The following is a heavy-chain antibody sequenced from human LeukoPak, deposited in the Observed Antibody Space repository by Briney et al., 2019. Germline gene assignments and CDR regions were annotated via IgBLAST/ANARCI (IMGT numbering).Heavy chain of an antibody. CDR3: ARAPRPIGATNDY. V-gene: IGHV4-61*01. CDR1: GGSVSSGSYY. CDR2: VYYSGST. Sequence: SETLSLTCTVSGGSVSSGSYYWNWIRQSPGKGLEWIGYVYYSGSTNYNPSLKSRVTISVDTSKNQFSLKLSSVTAADTAVYYCARAPRPIGATNDYWGQGTLVTVSS. J-gene: IGHJ4*02. D-gene: IGHD1-26*01.